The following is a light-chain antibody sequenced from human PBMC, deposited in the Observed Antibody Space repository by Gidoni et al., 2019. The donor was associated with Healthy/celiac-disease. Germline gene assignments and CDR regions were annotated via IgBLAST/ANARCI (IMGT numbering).Light chain of an antibody. CDR3: QHYDSTTFT. CDR1: QCVLYSSNKKNY. Sequence: DIVMTQSPDSLAVSLGERATINCKSSQCVLYSSNKKNYLAWYQQKPGQPPRLLIYWASTREAGVPRRSSVGCSAKFIPLTSSSLHADEVAVYCYQHYDSTTFTCGQGTRLEIK. J-gene: IGKJ5*01. V-gene: IGKV4-1*01. CDR2: WAS.